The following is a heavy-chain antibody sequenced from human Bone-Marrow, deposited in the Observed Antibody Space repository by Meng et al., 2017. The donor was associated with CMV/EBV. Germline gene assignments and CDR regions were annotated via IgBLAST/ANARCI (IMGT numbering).Heavy chain of an antibody. Sequence: GSLRLSCTVSGGSINSYYWSWIRQPPGKGLEWIGYIYYSGSTNYNPSLKSRVTISVDTSKNQFSLKLSSVTAADTAVYYCARASNYDFWSGYYTGGIFDYWGQGTLVTVSS. J-gene: IGHJ4*02. V-gene: IGHV4-59*01. CDR3: ARASNYDFWSGYYTGGIFDY. CDR1: GGSINSYY. D-gene: IGHD3-3*01. CDR2: IYYSGST.